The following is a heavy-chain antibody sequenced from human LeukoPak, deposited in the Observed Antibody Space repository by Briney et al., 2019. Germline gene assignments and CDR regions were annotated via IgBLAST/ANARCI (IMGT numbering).Heavy chain of an antibody. CDR2: IYYSGST. D-gene: IGHD5-24*01. CDR3: ARDDGYMIDY. V-gene: IGHV4-30-4*01. J-gene: IGHJ4*02. Sequence: SETLSLTCTVSGGSISSGDYYWSWIRQPPGKGLEWIGYIYYSGSTYYNPSLKSRVTISVDTSKNQFSLELSSVTAADTAVYYCARDDGYMIDYWGQGTLVTVSS. CDR1: GGSISSGDYY.